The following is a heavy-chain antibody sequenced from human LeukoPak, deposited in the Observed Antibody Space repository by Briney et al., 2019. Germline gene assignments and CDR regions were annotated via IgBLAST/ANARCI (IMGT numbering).Heavy chain of an antibody. CDR1: GGSISSGNDY. CDR3: ARGGNGFDP. J-gene: IGHJ5*02. V-gene: IGHV4-61*02. Sequence: HSETLSLTCSVSGGSISSGNDYWSWIRQPAGKGLEWIGRIYTSGSTNYNPSLKSRVTISVDTSKDQFSLKLSSVTAADTVVYYCARGGNGFDPWGQGTLVTVSS. CDR2: IYTSGST.